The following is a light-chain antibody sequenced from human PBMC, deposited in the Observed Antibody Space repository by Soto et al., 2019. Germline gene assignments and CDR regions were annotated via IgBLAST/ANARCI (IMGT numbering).Light chain of an antibody. CDR1: SSDVGGYKY. CDR2: EVS. J-gene: IGLJ2*01. V-gene: IGLV2-14*01. CDR3: SSFSSTTATTVV. Sequence: QSVLTQPASVSGSPGQSITISCTGTSSDVGGYKYVSWYQQHPGKAPKLIIYEVSNRPSGVPSRFSASKSGNTASLTISGLQAEDEADYFCSSFSSTTATTVVFGGGTKVTVL.